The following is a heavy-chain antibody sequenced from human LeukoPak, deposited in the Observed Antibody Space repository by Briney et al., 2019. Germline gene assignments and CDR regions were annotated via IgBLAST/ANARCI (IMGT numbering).Heavy chain of an antibody. V-gene: IGHV4-38-2*02. D-gene: IGHD1-26*01. CDR2: IYHSGST. CDR1: GYSISSGYY. Sequence: SETLSLTCTVSGYSISSGYYWGWIRQPPGKGLEWIGSIYHSGSTYYNPSLKSRVTISVDTSKNQFSLKLSSVTAADTAVYYCARDGRERDYWGQGTLVTVSS. CDR3: ARDGRERDY. J-gene: IGHJ4*02.